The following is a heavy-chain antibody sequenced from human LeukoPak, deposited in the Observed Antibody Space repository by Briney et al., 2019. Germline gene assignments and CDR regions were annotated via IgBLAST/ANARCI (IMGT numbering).Heavy chain of an antibody. J-gene: IGHJ4*02. D-gene: IGHD5-24*01. Sequence: SETLSLTCTVSGYSISSGYYWGWIRQPPGKGLEWIGSIYHSGSTYYNPSLKSRVTISVDTSKNQFSLKLSSVTAADTAVYCCARDNRVEMATIVRPGGYFDYWGQGTLVTVSS. CDR2: IYHSGST. V-gene: IGHV4-38-2*02. CDR1: GYSISSGYY. CDR3: ARDNRVEMATIVRPGGYFDY.